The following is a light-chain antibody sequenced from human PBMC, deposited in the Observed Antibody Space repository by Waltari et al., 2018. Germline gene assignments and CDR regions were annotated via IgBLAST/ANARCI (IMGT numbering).Light chain of an antibody. CDR1: SGHSNSA. CDR2: VQRDGSH. J-gene: IGLJ3*02. Sequence: QPVLTQSPSASASLGASVKVTCTLSSGHSNSAIACHQHHPGKGTRFLMRVQRDGSHRKGDGVPVRFQGSGSGAERYLTIASLQSEDEADYYCQTWGSFPWVFGGGTKVTVL. V-gene: IGLV4-69*01. CDR3: QTWGSFPWV.